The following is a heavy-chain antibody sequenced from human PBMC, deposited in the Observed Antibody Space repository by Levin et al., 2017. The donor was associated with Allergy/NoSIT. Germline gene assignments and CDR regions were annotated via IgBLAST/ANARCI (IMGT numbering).Heavy chain of an antibody. J-gene: IGHJ4*02. V-gene: IGHV3-21*01. D-gene: IGHD3-22*01. CDR3: ASFYYDSSGYADY. Sequence: GESLKISCAASGFTFSSYSMNWVRQAPGKGLEWVSSISSSSSYIYYADSVKGRFTISRDNAKNSLYLQMNSLRAEDTAVYYCASFYYDSSGYADYWGQGTLVTVSS. CDR2: ISSSSSYI. CDR1: GFTFSSYS.